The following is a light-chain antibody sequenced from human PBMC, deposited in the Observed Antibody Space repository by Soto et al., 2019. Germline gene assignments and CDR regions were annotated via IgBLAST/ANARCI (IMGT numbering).Light chain of an antibody. CDR2: RAS. J-gene: IGKJ4*01. Sequence: EIVLTQSPGTLSLSPGERATLSCRASQSVSSSYLAWYQQKPGQAPRLLIYRASSRATGIPDRFSGSGSGTDFTLTISRLEPEDFAVYYGQQYDSSPPIFGGGTKVEIK. V-gene: IGKV3-20*01. CDR3: QQYDSSPPI. CDR1: QSVSSSY.